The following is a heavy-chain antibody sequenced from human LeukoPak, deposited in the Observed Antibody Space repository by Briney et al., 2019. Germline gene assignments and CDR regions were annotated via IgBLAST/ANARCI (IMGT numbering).Heavy chain of an antibody. Sequence: SETLSLTCTVSGASISSYHWSWIRQPPGKGLEWIGDIYYSGSIKYNPSLKSRVTMSVDTSKNQFSLKLSSVTAADTAIYYCARENPSGYYNRPIDYWGQGTLVTVSS. J-gene: IGHJ4*02. CDR2: IYYSGSI. CDR1: GASISSYH. D-gene: IGHD3-22*01. CDR3: ARENPSGYYNRPIDY. V-gene: IGHV4-59*01.